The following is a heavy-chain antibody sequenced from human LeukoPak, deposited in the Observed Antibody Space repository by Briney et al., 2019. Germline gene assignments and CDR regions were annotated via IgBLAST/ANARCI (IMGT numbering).Heavy chain of an antibody. V-gene: IGHV3-30*03. CDR2: ISYDGSNK. J-gene: IGHJ4*02. Sequence: PGRSLRLSCAASGFTFRSYGMHWVRQAPGKGLEWVAVISYDGSNKYYADSVKGRFTISRDNSKNTLYLQMNSLRAEDTAVYYCARVRGYYVRSTRGYFDYWGQGTLVTVSS. CDR1: GFTFRSYG. CDR3: ARVRGYYVRSTRGYFDY. D-gene: IGHD3-22*01.